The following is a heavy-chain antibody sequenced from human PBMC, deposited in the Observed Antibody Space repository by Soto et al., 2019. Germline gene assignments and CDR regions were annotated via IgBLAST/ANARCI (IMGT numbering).Heavy chain of an antibody. V-gene: IGHV3-21*01. Sequence: EVQLVESGGGLVKPGGSLRLSCAASGFTFSSYSMNWVRQAPGKGLEWVSSISSSSSYIYYADSVKRRFTISRDNAKNSLYLQMNSLRAEVTAVYYCASRIAAAGPLDYWGQGTLVTVSS. J-gene: IGHJ4*02. CDR3: ASRIAAAGPLDY. D-gene: IGHD6-13*01. CDR1: GFTFSSYS. CDR2: ISSSSSYI.